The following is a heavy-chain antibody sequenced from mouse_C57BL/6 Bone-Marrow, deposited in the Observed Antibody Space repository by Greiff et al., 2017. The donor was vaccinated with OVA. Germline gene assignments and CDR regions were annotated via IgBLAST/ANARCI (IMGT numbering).Heavy chain of an antibody. CDR2: INPNNGGT. D-gene: IGHD1-1*01. CDR1: GYTFTDYY. CDR3: AYYYGSSSHYYAMDY. J-gene: IGHJ4*01. V-gene: IGHV1-26*01. Sequence: VQLQQSGPELVKPGASVKISCKASGYTFTDYYMNWVKQSHGKSLEWIGDINPNNGGTSYNQKFKGKATLTVDKSSSTAYMELRSLTSEDSAVYYYAYYYGSSSHYYAMDYWGQGTSVTVSS.